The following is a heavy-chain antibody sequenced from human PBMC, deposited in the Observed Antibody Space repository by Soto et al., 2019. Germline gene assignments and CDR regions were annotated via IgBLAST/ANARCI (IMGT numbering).Heavy chain of an antibody. Sequence: ETLSLTCAVYGGSFSGYYWTWIRQPPGTGLEWIGEINHSGSTNYNPSLKSRVTISVDTSKNQFSLKLNSMTAADTAVYYCARHNYGSGSTYFDYWGQGTLVTVSS. J-gene: IGHJ4*02. CDR2: INHSGST. CDR3: ARHNYGSGSTYFDY. V-gene: IGHV4-34*01. D-gene: IGHD3-10*01. CDR1: GGSFSGYY.